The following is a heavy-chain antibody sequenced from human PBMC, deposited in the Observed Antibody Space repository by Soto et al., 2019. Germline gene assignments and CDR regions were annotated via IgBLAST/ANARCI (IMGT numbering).Heavy chain of an antibody. Sequence: EVQLLESGGGLVQPGGSLRLSCAASGFTFSSYAMSWVRQAPGKGLEWVSAISGSGGSTYYADSVKGRFTISRDNSKNTLYLQMNSLRAEDTAVYYCANSNLCGGDCYEYWYFDLWGRGTLVTVSS. CDR1: GFTFSSYA. D-gene: IGHD2-21*02. CDR3: ANSNLCGGDCYEYWYFDL. CDR2: ISGSGGST. V-gene: IGHV3-23*01. J-gene: IGHJ2*01.